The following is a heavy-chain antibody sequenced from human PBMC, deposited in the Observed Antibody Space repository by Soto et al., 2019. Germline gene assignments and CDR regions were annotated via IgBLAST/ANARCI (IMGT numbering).Heavy chain of an antibody. V-gene: IGHV3-30*18. Sequence: PGGSLRLSCAASGFTFSSYGMHWVRQAPGKGLEWVAVISYDGSNKYYADSVKGRFTISRDNSKNTLYVQMNSLRAEDTAVYYCVKIKPQFGSAFWGQGTLVTVSS. CDR3: VKIKPQFGSAF. CDR2: ISYDGSNK. CDR1: GFTFSSYG. D-gene: IGHD3-10*01. J-gene: IGHJ4*02.